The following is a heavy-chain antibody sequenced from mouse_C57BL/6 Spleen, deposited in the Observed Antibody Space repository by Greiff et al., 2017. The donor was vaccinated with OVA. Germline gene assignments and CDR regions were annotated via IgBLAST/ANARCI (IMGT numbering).Heavy chain of an antibody. D-gene: IGHD2-5*01. V-gene: IGHV1-52*01. CDR3: ARGTIVSYFDY. J-gene: IGHJ2*01. CDR2: ET. Sequence: ETHYNQKFKDKATLTVDKSSSTAYMQLSSLTSEDSAVYYCARGTIVSYFDYWGQGTTLTVSS.